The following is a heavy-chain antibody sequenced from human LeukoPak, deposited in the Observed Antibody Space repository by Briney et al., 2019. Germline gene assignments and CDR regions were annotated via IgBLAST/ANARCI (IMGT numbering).Heavy chain of an antibody. CDR3: AKGNYISGSSTIDY. J-gene: IGHJ4*02. CDR2: IKLDGSEK. CDR1: GFTFGKYW. V-gene: IGHV3-7*03. D-gene: IGHD3-10*01. Sequence: LTGGSLRLSCVASGFTFGKYWMSWVRQAPGKGLEWVANIKLDGSEKNYVDSVKGRFTISRDSSKNTLYLQMNSLRAEDTAIYYCAKGNYISGSSTIDYWGQGILVTVSS.